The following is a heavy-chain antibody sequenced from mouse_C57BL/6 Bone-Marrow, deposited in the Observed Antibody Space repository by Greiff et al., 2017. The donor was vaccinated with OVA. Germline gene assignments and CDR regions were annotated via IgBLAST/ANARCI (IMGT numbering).Heavy chain of an antibody. CDR3: ARDHIYYGYDEFAY. Sequence: DVKLQESGPGLVKPSQSLSLTCSVTGYSITSGYYWNWIRQFPGNKLEWMGYISYDGSNNYNPSLKNRISITRDTSKNQFFLKLNSVTTEDTATYYCARDHIYYGYDEFAYWGQGTLVTVSA. J-gene: IGHJ3*01. V-gene: IGHV3-6*01. D-gene: IGHD2-2*01. CDR2: ISYDGSN. CDR1: GYSITSGYY.